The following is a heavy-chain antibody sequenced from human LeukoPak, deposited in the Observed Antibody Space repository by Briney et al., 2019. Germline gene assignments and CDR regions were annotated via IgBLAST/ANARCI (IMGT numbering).Heavy chain of an antibody. CDR2: ISSSSSTI. Sequence: PGGPLRLSCAASGFTFSSYSMNWVRQAPGKGLEWVSYISSSSSTIYYADSVKGRFTISRDNAKNSLYLQMNSLRDEDTAVYYCARDLLYYDILTGYPQFDATTGYGMDVWGQGTTVTVSS. D-gene: IGHD3-9*01. V-gene: IGHV3-48*02. CDR1: GFTFSSYS. CDR3: ARDLLYYDILTGYPQFDATTGYGMDV. J-gene: IGHJ6*02.